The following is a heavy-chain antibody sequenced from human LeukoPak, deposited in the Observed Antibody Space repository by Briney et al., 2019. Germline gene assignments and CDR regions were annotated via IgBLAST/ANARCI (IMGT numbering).Heavy chain of an antibody. V-gene: IGHV3-74*01. J-gene: IGHJ4*02. CDR3: AREEDWNFDY. D-gene: IGHD1-1*01. CDR1: GFSFSRYW. CDR2: INSDGSST. Sequence: GGSVRLSCAASGFSFSRYWMHWVRQAPGKGLVWVSRINSDGSSTSYADSVKGRFTVSRDNAKNTLYLQMNSLRAEDTAVYYCAREEDWNFDYWGQGTLVTVSS.